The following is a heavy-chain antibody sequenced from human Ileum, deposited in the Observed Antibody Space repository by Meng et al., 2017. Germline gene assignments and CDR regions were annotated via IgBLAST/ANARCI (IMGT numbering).Heavy chain of an antibody. V-gene: IGHV4-59*01. CDR1: GGSISSSF. D-gene: IGHD3-10*01. CDR3: AKDLGSGSWHGLDV. J-gene: IGHJ6*02. CDR2: VHYSGST. Sequence: SETLSLTCTVSGGSISSSFWSWIRQPPGKELEWIGYVHYSGSTNYNPSLNSRVTISVDTSKNQFSLRLNSVTAADTAVYFCAKDLGSGSWHGLDVWGQGTTVTGAS.